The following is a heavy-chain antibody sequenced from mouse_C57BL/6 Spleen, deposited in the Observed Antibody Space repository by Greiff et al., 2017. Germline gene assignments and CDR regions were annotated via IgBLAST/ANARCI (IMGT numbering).Heavy chain of an antibody. CDR3: ARWELSRDY. CDR1: GYTFTSYW. CDR2: IYPSDSET. V-gene: IGHV1-61*01. D-gene: IGHD2-12*01. Sequence: QVQLQQPGAELVRPGSSVKLSCKASGYTFTSYWMDWVKQRPGQGLEWIGNIYPSDSETHYNQKFKDKATLTVDKSSSTAYMQLSSLTSDDSSVYYCARWELSRDYWGQGTTLTVSS. J-gene: IGHJ2*01.